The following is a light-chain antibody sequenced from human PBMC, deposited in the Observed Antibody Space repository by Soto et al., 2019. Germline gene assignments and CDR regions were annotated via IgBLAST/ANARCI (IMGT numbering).Light chain of an antibody. CDR2: GGS. V-gene: IGKV3-20*01. J-gene: IGKJ4*01. CDR3: QQYGSSPLT. CDR1: QRFWQRF. Sequence: EIVLTQSPGTLSLSPGERGTLFCQARQRFWQRFLARYPQKPGQAPRLLIYGGSNRATGIPDKFSGSGSGTDFTLTISRLEPEDFAVYYCQQYGSSPLTFGGGTKVEIK.